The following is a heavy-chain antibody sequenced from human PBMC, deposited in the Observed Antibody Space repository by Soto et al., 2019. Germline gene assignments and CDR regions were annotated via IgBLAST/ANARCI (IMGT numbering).Heavy chain of an antibody. CDR1: GGSVSSGSYY. J-gene: IGHJ6*02. CDR2: AYYSGTT. D-gene: IGHD3-3*01. CDR3: ARDHWYYDFWSGYYENYYYYGMDV. Sequence: SETLSLTCTVSGGSVSSGSYYWSWIRQPPGKGQEWVGHAYYSGTTYYSPSLKRRISISLDTSKNQFSLKLSSVTAADTAVYYCARDHWYYDFWSGYYENYYYYGMDVWGQGTTVTVSS. V-gene: IGHV4-61*01.